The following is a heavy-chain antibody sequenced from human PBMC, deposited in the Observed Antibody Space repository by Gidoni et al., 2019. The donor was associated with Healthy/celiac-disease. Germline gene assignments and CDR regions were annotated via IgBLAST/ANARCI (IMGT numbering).Heavy chain of an antibody. V-gene: IGHV4-39*01. Sequence: QLQLQESGPGLGKPSETLSLTCTVSCGSINSSSYYWGWIRQPPGKGLEWIGSIYYSGSTYYNPSLKSRVTISVDTSKNQFSLKLSSVTAADTAVYYCENYYDSSGYPFDYWGQGTLVTVSS. CDR3: ENYYDSSGYPFDY. CDR1: CGSINSSSYY. CDR2: IYYSGST. J-gene: IGHJ4*02. D-gene: IGHD3-22*01.